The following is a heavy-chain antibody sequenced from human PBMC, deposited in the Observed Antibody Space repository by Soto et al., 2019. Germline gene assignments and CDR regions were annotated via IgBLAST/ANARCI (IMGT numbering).Heavy chain of an antibody. J-gene: IGHJ6*03. Sequence: TGGSLRLSCAASGFTFSSYGMHWVRQAPGKGLEWVAVIWYDGSNRYYADSVKGRFTISRDNSKNTLYLQMNSLRAEDTAVYYCARRYEGSGTYYYYYMDVWGKGTTVTVSS. D-gene: IGHD3-10*01. CDR2: IWYDGSNR. CDR1: GFTFSSYG. V-gene: IGHV3-33*01. CDR3: ARRYEGSGTYYYYYMDV.